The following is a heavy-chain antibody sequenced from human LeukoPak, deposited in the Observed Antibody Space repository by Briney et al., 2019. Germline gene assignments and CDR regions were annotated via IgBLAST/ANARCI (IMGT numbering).Heavy chain of an antibody. Sequence: GASVKVSCKASGYTFTGHAMNWVRQAPGQGPEWMGYINTNTGNPTYAQGFTGRFVFSLDTSVSTAYLQISSLKAEDTAVYYCARVVGGDCSGGSCYDYWGQGTLVTVSS. D-gene: IGHD2-15*01. V-gene: IGHV7-4-1*02. CDR1: GYTFTGHA. CDR3: ARVVGGDCSGGSCYDY. CDR2: INTNTGNP. J-gene: IGHJ4*02.